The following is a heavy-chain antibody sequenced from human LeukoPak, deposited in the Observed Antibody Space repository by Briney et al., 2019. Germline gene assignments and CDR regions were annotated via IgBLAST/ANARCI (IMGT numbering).Heavy chain of an antibody. J-gene: IGHJ5*02. CDR3: ARTVGTVNNWFDT. CDR1: GYTFTGYY. CDR2: INPNNGGT. V-gene: IGHV1-2*07. D-gene: IGHD4-23*01. Sequence: ASVKVSCKTSGYTFTGYYMHWVRQAPGQGPEWMGWINPNNGGTKYAHKFHDRVTMTRDTSITTAYMEVYRLTSDDTAVYYCARTVGTVNNWFDTWGQGTLVTVSS.